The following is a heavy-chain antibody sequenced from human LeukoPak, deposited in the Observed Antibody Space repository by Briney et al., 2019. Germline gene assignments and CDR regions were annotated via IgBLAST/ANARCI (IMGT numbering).Heavy chain of an antibody. V-gene: IGHV4-38-2*02. J-gene: IGHJ4*02. CDR1: GYSISSGYY. CDR3: ARVPGYSYGRPVY. CDR2: IDRSGST. D-gene: IGHD5-18*01. Sequence: SETLSLTCTVSGYSISSGYYWGWIRQPPGKGLEWTGSIDRSGSTYYNPSLKSRVTMSVDTSKNQFSLKLSSVTAADTAVYYCARVPGYSYGRPVYWGQGTLVTVSS.